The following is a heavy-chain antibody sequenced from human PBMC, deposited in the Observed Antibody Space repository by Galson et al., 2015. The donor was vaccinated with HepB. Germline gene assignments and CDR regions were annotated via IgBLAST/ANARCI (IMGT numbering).Heavy chain of an antibody. CDR3: ARTSPDCSSTSCYDY. V-gene: IGHV4-59*01. CDR1: SGSINSYY. J-gene: IGHJ4*02. D-gene: IGHD2-2*01. Sequence: ETLSLTCTVSSGSINSYYWSWIRQPPGKGLEWIGYIYYSGTTDSNPSLKSRVTISVDTSKNQFSLRLSSVTAADTAVYYCARTSPDCSSTSCYDYWGQGTLVTVSS. CDR2: IYYSGTT.